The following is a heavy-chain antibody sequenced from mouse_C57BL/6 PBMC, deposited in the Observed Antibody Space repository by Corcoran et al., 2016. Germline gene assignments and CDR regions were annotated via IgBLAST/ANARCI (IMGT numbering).Heavy chain of an antibody. V-gene: IGHV1-19*01. CDR3: ERSYGNNEYYDY. D-gene: IGHD1-1*01. Sequence: EVQLQQSGPVLVKPGASVKMSCKASGYTFTDYYMNWVKKSHGKRLEWIGVINPYNGATSYNQKLRGKATLTVDKSSRTAYMELNRLASEDSAVYYWERSYGNNEYYDYGGQGATLTVSS. CDR2: INPYNGAT. J-gene: IGHJ2*01. CDR1: GYTFTDYY.